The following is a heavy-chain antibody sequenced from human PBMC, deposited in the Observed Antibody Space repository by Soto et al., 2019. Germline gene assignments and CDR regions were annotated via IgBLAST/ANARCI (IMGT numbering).Heavy chain of an antibody. Sequence: QVQLVQSGAEVKKPGASVKVSCKASGYIFTGSYMHWVRQAPGQGLEWMGWINPNSGGTNYAQKFQCRVTSTRDTSISTAYMDLSRLSSDDTAVYYCARGGLLWFGESSYFFDSWGQGTLVTVSS. CDR3: ARGGLLWFGESSYFFDS. CDR1: GYIFTGSY. J-gene: IGHJ4*02. CDR2: INPNSGGT. D-gene: IGHD3-10*01. V-gene: IGHV1-2*02.